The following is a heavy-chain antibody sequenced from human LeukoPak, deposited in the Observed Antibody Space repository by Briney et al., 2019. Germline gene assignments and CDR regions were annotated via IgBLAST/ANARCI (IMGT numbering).Heavy chain of an antibody. V-gene: IGHV3-30*02. D-gene: IGHD2-21*01. CDR1: GFTFSSYG. J-gene: IGHJ4*02. CDR3: AKKHSDCVLRCFRVDC. Sequence: SGGSLRLSCAASGFTFSSYGMHWVRQAPGKGLEWVPFIRYDGSNKYYADSVKGRFTISRDNSKNTLYLQMNSLRAEATAVYCCAKKHSDCVLRCFRVDCWGQGALVTVSS. CDR2: IRYDGSNK.